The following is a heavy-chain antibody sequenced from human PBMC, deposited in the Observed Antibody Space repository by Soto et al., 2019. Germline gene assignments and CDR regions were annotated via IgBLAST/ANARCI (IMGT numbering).Heavy chain of an antibody. CDR2: IKSKPDGGTT. CDR1: GVSCSNAW. J-gene: IGHJ4*02. V-gene: IGHV3-15*07. CDR3: TTGGSGRMNDY. D-gene: IGHD3-3*01. Sequence: EVHLGESGGGIVTPGVSLRLSCAGSGVSCSNAWMNWVRQAPGKGLEWVGRIKSKPDGGTTDYPAPMKGRVTISRDDSTDPAHVQINSLMTEDTAVYYCTTGGSGRMNDYLGQGTLVTVAS.